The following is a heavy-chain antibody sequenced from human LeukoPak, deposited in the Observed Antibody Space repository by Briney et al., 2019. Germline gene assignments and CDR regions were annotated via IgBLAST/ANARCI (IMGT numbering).Heavy chain of an antibody. D-gene: IGHD1-26*01. CDR1: GFTFSSYA. J-gene: IGHJ5*02. CDR3: AKDQGRIVGATSWFDP. Sequence: GGSLRLSCAASGFTFSSYAMSWVRQAPGKGLEWVSANSGSGGSTYHADSVKGRFTISRDNSKNTLYLQMNSLRAEDTAVYYCAKDQGRIVGATSWFDPWGQGTLVTVSS. CDR2: NSGSGGST. V-gene: IGHV3-23*01.